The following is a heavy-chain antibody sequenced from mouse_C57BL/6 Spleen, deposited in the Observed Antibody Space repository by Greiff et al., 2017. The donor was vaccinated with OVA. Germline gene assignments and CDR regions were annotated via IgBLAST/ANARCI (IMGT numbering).Heavy chain of an antibody. CDR3: ARGNYGFAY. V-gene: IGHV1-26*01. J-gene: IGHJ3*01. Sequence: VQLQQSGPELVKPGASVKISCKASGYTFTDYYMNWVKQSHGKSLEWIGDINPNNGGTSYNQKFKGKATLTVDKSSSTAYMELRSLTSEDSAAVYYCARGNYGFAYWGQGTLVTVSA. CDR1: GYTFTDYY. CDR2: INPNNGGT. D-gene: IGHD1-1*02.